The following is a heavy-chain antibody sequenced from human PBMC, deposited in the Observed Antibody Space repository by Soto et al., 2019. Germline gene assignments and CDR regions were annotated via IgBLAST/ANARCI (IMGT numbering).Heavy chain of an antibody. V-gene: IGHV4-34*01. CDR1: GGSFSGYY. CDR3: ARGRLNCSSNSCYFSQVDY. Sequence: QVQLQQWGAGLLKPSETLSLTCAVYGGSFSGYYWSWIRQPPGKGLEWIGEINHSGSTNYNPSLKSRVTISVDTSKNQFSLKLSSVTAADTAVYYCARGRLNCSSNSCYFSQVDYWGQGTLVTVSS. CDR2: INHSGST. D-gene: IGHD2-2*01. J-gene: IGHJ4*02.